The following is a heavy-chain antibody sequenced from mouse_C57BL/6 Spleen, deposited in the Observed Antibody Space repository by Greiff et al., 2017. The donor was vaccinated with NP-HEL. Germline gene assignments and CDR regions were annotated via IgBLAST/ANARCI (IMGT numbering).Heavy chain of an antibody. D-gene: IGHD2-12*01. V-gene: IGHV5-12*01. CDR1: GFTFSDYY. CDR2: ISNGGGST. CDR3: ARLPAKDYAMDY. J-gene: IGHJ4*01. Sequence: EVKLVESGGGLVQPGGSLKLSCAASGFTFSDYYMYWVRQTPEKRLEWVAYISNGGGSTYYPDTVKGRFTISRDNAKNTLYLQMSRLKSEDTAMYYCARLPAKDYAMDYWGQGTSVTVSS.